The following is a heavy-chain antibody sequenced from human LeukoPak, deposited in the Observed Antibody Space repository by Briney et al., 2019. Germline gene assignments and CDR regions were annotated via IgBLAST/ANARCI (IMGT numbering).Heavy chain of an antibody. Sequence: SETLSLTCTVSGGSVSSGSYYWSWIRQPPGKGLEWIGYIYSSGSTNYNPSLKSRVTISVDTSKNQFSLKLSSVTAADTAVYYCARHSRAVSYSSSSEYFDLWGRGTLVTVSS. CDR1: GGSVSSGSYY. J-gene: IGHJ2*01. D-gene: IGHD6-6*01. CDR2: IYSSGST. CDR3: ARHSRAVSYSSSSEYFDL. V-gene: IGHV4-61*01.